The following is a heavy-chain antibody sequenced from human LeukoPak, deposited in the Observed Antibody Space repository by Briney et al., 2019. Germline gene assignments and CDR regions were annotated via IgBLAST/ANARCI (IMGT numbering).Heavy chain of an antibody. D-gene: IGHD3-22*01. Sequence: PPASVKVSCKTSGYSFTNYGISWVRQAPGKGLEWMGWVSGINGNTKYAQSLQGRALMTTDTSTTTGHMELRSLRSDDTAVYFCARVQDADMIVEDFWGQGTLVIVSS. CDR1: GYSFTNYG. J-gene: IGHJ4*02. CDR3: ARVQDADMIVEDF. CDR2: VSGINGNT. V-gene: IGHV1-18*01.